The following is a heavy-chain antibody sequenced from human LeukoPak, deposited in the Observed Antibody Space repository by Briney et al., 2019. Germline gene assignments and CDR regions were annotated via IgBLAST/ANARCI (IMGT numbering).Heavy chain of an antibody. CDR3: ARVEAVAGPIFDY. Sequence: ASVKVSCKASGFTFNAYNIHWVRQAPGQGLEWMGWINPKSGGANYAQKFQGRVTMTWDTSISTAYMELSRLRSDDTAVYYCARVEAVAGPIFDYWGQGTLVTVSS. J-gene: IGHJ4*02. V-gene: IGHV1-2*02. CDR2: INPKSGGA. CDR1: GFTFNAYN. D-gene: IGHD6-19*01.